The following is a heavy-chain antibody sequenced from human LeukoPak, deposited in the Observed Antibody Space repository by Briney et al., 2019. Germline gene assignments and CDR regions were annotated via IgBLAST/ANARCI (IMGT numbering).Heavy chain of an antibody. CDR1: GFTFSNAW. D-gene: IGHD3-3*01. J-gene: IGHJ4*02. CDR2: IKSKTDGGTT. Sequence: GGSLRLSCAASGFTFSNAWMSWVRQAPAKGLEWVGRIKSKTDGGTTDYPAPVKGRFTISRDDSKNTLYLEMYSLKTEDTAMYYCLYFWSGSSLVDYWGKGTLVTVSS. V-gene: IGHV3-15*01. CDR3: LYFWSGSSLVDY.